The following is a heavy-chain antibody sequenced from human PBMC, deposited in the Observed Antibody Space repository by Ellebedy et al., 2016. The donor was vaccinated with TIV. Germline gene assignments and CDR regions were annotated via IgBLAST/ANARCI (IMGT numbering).Heavy chain of an antibody. J-gene: IGHJ4*02. D-gene: IGHD3-10*01. CDR2: INPNSGGT. V-gene: IGHV1-2*02. Sequence: ASVKVSCKASGYSFTGYFIHWVRQAPGQGLEWMGWINPNSGGTNYAQKFQGRVTMTRDTSISTAYMELSRRRSDDTAVYYCARRVVRGVIYYFDYWGQGTLVTVSS. CDR1: GYSFTGYF. CDR3: ARRVVRGVIYYFDY.